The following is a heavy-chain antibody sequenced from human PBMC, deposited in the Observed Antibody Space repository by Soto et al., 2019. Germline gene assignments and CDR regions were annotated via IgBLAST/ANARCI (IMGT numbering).Heavy chain of an antibody. CDR3: ARHGKDGKTVLRLNWFDP. V-gene: IGHV5-51*01. CDR1: GYNFPDYW. J-gene: IGHJ5*02. D-gene: IGHD3-3*01. CDR2: IYPSDSDT. Sequence: PGESLKISCKGFGYNFPDYWIAWVRQMPGKGLEWMGIIYPSDSDTKYSPSFEGQVTISADKSISTAYLQWSSLEASDTAMYFCARHGKDGKTVLRLNWFDPWGQGTLVTVSS.